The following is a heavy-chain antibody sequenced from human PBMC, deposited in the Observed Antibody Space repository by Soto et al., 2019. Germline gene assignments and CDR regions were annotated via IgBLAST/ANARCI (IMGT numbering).Heavy chain of an antibody. CDR1: GFTFSSYA. D-gene: IGHD1-1*01. V-gene: IGHV3-23*01. CDR3: AKDRDNLNDVSSFDY. CDR2: ISGSGGST. Sequence: GGSLRLSCAASGFTFSSYAMSWVRQAPGKGLEWVSAISGSGGSTYYADSVKGRFTISRDNSKNTLYLQMNSLRAEDTSVYYCAKDRDNLNDVSSFDYWGHGTLVTVSS. J-gene: IGHJ4*01.